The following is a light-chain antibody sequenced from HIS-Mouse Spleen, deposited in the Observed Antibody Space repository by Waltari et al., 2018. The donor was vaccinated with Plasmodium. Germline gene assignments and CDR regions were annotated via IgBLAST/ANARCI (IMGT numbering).Light chain of an antibody. V-gene: IGLV3-1*01. J-gene: IGLJ3*02. Sequence: SYELTQPPSVSVYPGQTASITCSGYKLGDKYACWYQQKPGQSPALVIYQDSKRPSGIPERFSGSNSGNTATLTISGTQAMDEADYYCQAWDSSTAVFGGGTKLTVL. CDR1: KLGDKY. CDR3: QAWDSSTAV. CDR2: QDS.